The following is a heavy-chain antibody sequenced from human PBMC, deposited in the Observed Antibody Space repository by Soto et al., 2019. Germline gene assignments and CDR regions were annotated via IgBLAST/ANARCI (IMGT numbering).Heavy chain of an antibody. Sequence: QVQLVQSGAEVKKPGSSVNVSCNASGGTFSSYAISWVRQAPGQGLEWMGGIIPIFGTANYAQKFQGRVTITADASTSTAYMEMSSLRSEATDVSDYASPTYSGCARYSYYSGIDVWGQGTPVTVSS. CDR1: GGTFSSYA. D-gene: IGHD1-26*01. V-gene: IGHV1-69*01. J-gene: IGHJ6*02. CDR2: IIPIFGTA. CDR3: ASPTYSGCARYSYYSGIDV.